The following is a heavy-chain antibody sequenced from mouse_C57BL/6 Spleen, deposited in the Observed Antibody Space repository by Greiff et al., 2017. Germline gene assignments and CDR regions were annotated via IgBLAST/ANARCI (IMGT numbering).Heavy chain of an antibody. CDR1: GFTFRSYA. V-gene: IGHV5-9-1*02. D-gene: IGHD1-1*01. Sequence: EVQVVESGEGLVKPGGSLKLSCSASGFTFRSYAMSWVRQTPEQRLEWVAYISSGGDYLYYADTVKGRFTISRDNARNTLYLHMSSLKAEDTAMYYCTRELYGSDYWGQGTTLTVSS. CDR3: TRELYGSDY. CDR2: ISSGGDYL. J-gene: IGHJ2*01.